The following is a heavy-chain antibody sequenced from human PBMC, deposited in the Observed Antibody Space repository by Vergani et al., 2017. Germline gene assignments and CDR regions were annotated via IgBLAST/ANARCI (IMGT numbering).Heavy chain of an antibody. V-gene: IGHV1-46*03. CDR3: ARGDYGILTGYRY. CDR1: GYTFSNYY. Sequence: QVQVVQSGAEVKKSGASVKVSCKTSGYTFSNYYMHWVRQAPGQGLEWMEIINPSGGHTNYAQKFQGRVTMTRDTSTSTVYMELSSLRSKDTAIYYCARGDYGILTGYRYWGQGTLVTVSA. J-gene: IGHJ4*02. D-gene: IGHD3-9*01. CDR2: INPSGGHT.